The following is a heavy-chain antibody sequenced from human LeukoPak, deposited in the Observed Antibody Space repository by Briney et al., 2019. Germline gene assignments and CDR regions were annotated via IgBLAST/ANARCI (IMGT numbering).Heavy chain of an antibody. CDR2: IYYSGST. Sequence: SETLSLTCTVSGGSISSSSYYWGWIRQPPGKGLGWIGSIYYSGSTYYNPSLKSRVTISVDTSKNQFSLKLSSATAADTAVYYCARAGGWFGESGFDYWGQGTLVTVSS. CDR3: ARAGGWFGESGFDY. J-gene: IGHJ4*02. V-gene: IGHV4-39*07. CDR1: GGSISSSSYY. D-gene: IGHD3-10*01.